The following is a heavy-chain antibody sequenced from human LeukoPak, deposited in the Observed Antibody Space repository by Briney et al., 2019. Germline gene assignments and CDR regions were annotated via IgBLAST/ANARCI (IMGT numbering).Heavy chain of an antibody. D-gene: IGHD3-9*01. CDR1: GFTVSSNY. V-gene: IGHV3-66*01. Sequence: TGGSLRLSCAASGFTVSSNYMSWVRQAPGKGLEWVSVIYSGGSTFYADSVRGRFTISRDNSKNTLYLLMNSLRAEDTAAYYCAKDRGRYFDWLYDFWGQGTLVTVSS. CDR2: IYSGGST. J-gene: IGHJ4*02. CDR3: AKDRGRYFDWLYDF.